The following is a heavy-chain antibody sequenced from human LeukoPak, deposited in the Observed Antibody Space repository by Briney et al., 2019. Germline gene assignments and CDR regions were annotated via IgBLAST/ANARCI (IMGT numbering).Heavy chain of an antibody. Sequence: PGGSLRLSCKGSGFSLGDHGMHWVRQAPGKGLEWVAGISWNSATMSYADSVWGRFTISRDNARNSLFLQMSSLRAEDTALHYCAKDMNGAHYFGLDVWGQGTTVTVSS. D-gene: IGHD2-8*01. CDR3: AKDMNGAHYFGLDV. CDR2: ISWNSATM. V-gene: IGHV3-9*01. CDR1: GFSLGDHG. J-gene: IGHJ6*02.